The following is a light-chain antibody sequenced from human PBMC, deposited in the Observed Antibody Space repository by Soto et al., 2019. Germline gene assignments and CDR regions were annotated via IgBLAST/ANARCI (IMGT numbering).Light chain of an antibody. CDR2: GAS. CDR3: QQYGSSPFT. Sequence: EIVLTQSPGTLPLSPGERATLSCRASQSVSSSYLVWYQQKPGQAPRPLIYGASSRATGIPDRFSGSGSGTDFTLTISRLEAKDFAVYYCQQYGSSPFTFGQGTKLEIK. CDR1: QSVSSSY. J-gene: IGKJ2*01. V-gene: IGKV3-20*01.